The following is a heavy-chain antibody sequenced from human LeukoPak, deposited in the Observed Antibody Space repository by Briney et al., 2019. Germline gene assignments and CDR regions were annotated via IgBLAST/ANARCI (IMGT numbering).Heavy chain of an antibody. CDR2: ISSSSSYI. J-gene: IGHJ4*02. D-gene: IGHD3-9*01. CDR1: GFTFSSYS. V-gene: IGHV3-21*01. CDR3: ARDISLTDHQSFDY. Sequence: GGSLRLSCAASGFTFSSYSMNWVRQAPGKGLEWVSSISSSSSYIYYADSVKGRFTISRDNAKNPLYLQMNSLRAEDTAMYYCARDISLTDHQSFDYWGQGTLVTVSS.